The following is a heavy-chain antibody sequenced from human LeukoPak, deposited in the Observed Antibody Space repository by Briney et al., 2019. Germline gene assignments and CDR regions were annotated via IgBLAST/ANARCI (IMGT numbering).Heavy chain of an antibody. CDR2: IDWDDDK. J-gene: IGHJ4*02. Sequence: SGPTLVNPTQTLTLTCSFSGFSLSTSGMCVSWIRQPPGKALEWLARIDWDDDKYYSTSLKTRLTISKGTSKNQVVLTMTNMDTVETATYYCARIYRYCSTTSCYVPDYWGQGTLVTVSS. V-gene: IGHV2-70*11. CDR1: GFSLSTSGMC. D-gene: IGHD2-2*01. CDR3: ARIYRYCSTTSCYVPDY.